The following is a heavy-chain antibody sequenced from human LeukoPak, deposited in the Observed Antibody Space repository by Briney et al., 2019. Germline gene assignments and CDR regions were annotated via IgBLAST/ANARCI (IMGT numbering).Heavy chain of an antibody. CDR2: ISSSSSYI. J-gene: IGHJ3*02. CDR3: ARDWPSQGFDI. CDR1: GFTFSSYS. Sequence: GGSLRLSCAASGFTFSSYSMNWVRQAPGKGLEWVSSISSSSSYIYYADSVKGRFTISRDNAKNSLYLQMNSLRAEDTAVYYCARDWPSQGFDIWGQGTMVTVSS. V-gene: IGHV3-21*01.